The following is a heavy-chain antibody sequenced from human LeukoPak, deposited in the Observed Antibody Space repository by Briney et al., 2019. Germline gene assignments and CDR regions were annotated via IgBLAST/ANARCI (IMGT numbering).Heavy chain of an antibody. Sequence: GGSLRLSCAASGFTFSSYSMNWVRQAPGKGLEWVSSISSSSSYIYYADSVKGRFTISRDNTKNSLYLQMNSLRAEDTAVYYCARVGYSSSWSFDYWGQGTLVTVSS. CDR2: ISSSSSYI. D-gene: IGHD6-13*01. V-gene: IGHV3-21*01. CDR1: GFTFSSYS. J-gene: IGHJ4*02. CDR3: ARVGYSSSWSFDY.